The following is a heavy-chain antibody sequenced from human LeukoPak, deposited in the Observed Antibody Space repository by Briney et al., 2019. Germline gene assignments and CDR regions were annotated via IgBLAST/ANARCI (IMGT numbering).Heavy chain of an antibody. J-gene: IGHJ4*02. CDR3: ARDTRDGSSSNFYFDF. Sequence: ASVKLSCKASGGTFSSYSISWVRQAPGQGLEWIGTIIPILGIPNYAQKFQGRVTITADTSTRTAYLEVSSLRSEDTAVYYCARDTRDGSSSNFYFDFWAQGTLVTVSS. CDR2: IIPILGIP. D-gene: IGHD6-13*01. V-gene: IGHV1-69*04. CDR1: GGTFSSYS.